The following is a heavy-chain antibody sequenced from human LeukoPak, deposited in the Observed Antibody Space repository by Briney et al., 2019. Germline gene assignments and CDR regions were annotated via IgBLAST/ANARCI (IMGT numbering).Heavy chain of an antibody. CDR2: ISGSGTGT. CDR3: AKEGGTGTRFDY. Sequence: GGSLRLSCAASGFTFSSSAMSWVRQAPGKGLYWVSAISGSGTGTYYADSVKSRFTISRDNSKNTLYLQINSLRAEDTAVYYCAKEGGTGTRFDYWGQGTLVTVSS. J-gene: IGHJ4*02. CDR1: GFTFSSSA. V-gene: IGHV3-23*01. D-gene: IGHD1-7*01.